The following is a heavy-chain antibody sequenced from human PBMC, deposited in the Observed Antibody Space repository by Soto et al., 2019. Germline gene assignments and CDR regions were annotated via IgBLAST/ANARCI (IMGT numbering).Heavy chain of an antibody. J-gene: IGHJ4*02. CDR3: ARATRSIAAAGFVY. CDR2: ISSSSSYT. D-gene: IGHD6-13*01. Sequence: GGSLRLSCAASGFTFSDYYMSWIRQAPGKGLEWVSYISSSSSYTNYADSVKGRFTISRDNAKNSLYLQMNSLRAEDTAVYYCARATRSIAAAGFVYWGQGTLVTVSS. V-gene: IGHV3-11*05. CDR1: GFTFSDYY.